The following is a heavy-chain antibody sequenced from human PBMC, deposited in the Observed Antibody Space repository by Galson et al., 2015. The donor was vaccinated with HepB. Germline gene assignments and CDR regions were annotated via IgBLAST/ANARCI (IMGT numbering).Heavy chain of an antibody. J-gene: IGHJ5*02. CDR3: ARDRNLYSSSSGASWDWFDP. CDR2: IKQDGSEK. V-gene: IGHV3-7*03. D-gene: IGHD6-6*01. CDR1: GFTFSSYW. Sequence: SLRLSCAASGFTFSSYWMSWVRQAPGKGLEWVANIKQDGSEKYYVDSVKGRFTISRDNAKNSLYLQMNSLRAEDTAVYYCARDRNLYSSSSGASWDWFDPWGQGTLVTVSS.